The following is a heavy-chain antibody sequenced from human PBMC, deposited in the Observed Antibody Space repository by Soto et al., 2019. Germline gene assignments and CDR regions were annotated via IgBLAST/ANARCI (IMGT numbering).Heavy chain of an antibody. V-gene: IGHV2-5*02. CDR2: IYWDDDK. CDR1: GFSLSTSGVG. Sequence: SGPTLVNPTQTLTLTCTFSGFSLSTSGVGVGWIRQPSGKALEWLALIYWDDDKRYSPSLRSRLTITKDTSKNQVVLTMTNMDPVDTATYYCARIHRAGYLLHYYYGMDVWGQGTTVTVSS. CDR3: ARIHRAGYLLHYYYGMDV. D-gene: IGHD5-12*01. J-gene: IGHJ6*02.